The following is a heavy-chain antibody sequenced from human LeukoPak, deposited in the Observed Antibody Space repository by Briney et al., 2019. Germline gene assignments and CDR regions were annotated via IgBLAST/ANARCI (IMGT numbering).Heavy chain of an antibody. D-gene: IGHD3-3*01. CDR1: GFTFSSYA. CDR3: ARGSTGGVIFGVVIAPGFDY. V-gene: IGHV3-64*01. CDR2: ISSNGGST. J-gene: IGHJ4*02. Sequence: GGSLRLSCAASGFTFSSYAMHWVRQAPGKGLEYVSAISSNGGSTYYANSVKGRFTISRDNSKNTLYLQMGSLRAEDMAVYYCARGSTGGVIFGVVIAPGFDYWGQGTLVTVSS.